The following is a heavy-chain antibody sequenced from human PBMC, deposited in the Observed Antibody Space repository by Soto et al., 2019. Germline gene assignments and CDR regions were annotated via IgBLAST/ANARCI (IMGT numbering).Heavy chain of an antibody. D-gene: IGHD3-22*01. CDR2: IYYSGST. Sequence: SETLSLTCTVSGGSISSYYWSWIRQPPGKGLEWIGYIYYSGSTNYNPSLKSRVTISVDTSKNQFSLKLSSVTAADTAVYYCARVGPGYYDSSGYYGYYYGMDVWGQGTTVT. V-gene: IGHV4-59*01. CDR3: ARVGPGYYDSSGYYGYYYGMDV. CDR1: GGSISSYY. J-gene: IGHJ6*02.